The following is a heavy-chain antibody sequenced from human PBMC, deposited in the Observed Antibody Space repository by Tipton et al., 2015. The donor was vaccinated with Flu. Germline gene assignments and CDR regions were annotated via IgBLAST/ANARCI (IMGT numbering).Heavy chain of an antibody. Sequence: TLSLTCTVSGGSISSYYWTWIWQPAGKGLEWIGRTYTSGSTKYNPSLKSRVTMSVDTSKNHFSLKLSSVTAADTAVYYCARGSGSGTYMIFGYWGQGTLVTVSS. CDR3: ARGSGSGTYMIFGY. CDR1: GGSISSYY. V-gene: IGHV4-4*07. D-gene: IGHD3-10*01. J-gene: IGHJ4*02. CDR2: TYTSGST.